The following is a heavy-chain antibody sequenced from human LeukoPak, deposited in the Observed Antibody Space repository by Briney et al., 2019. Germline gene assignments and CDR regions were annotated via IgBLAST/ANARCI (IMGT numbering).Heavy chain of an antibody. V-gene: IGHV5-51*01. CDR1: GYTFTTFW. D-gene: IGHD3-22*01. Sequence: GESLKISCKGSGYTFTTFWIGWVRQMPGKGLEWMGIIYPGDSDARYSPSFQGQVTTSADKSISTAYLQWSSLKASDTATYYCARLEGYYDTYDIWGQGTMVTVSS. CDR2: IYPGDSDA. CDR3: ARLEGYYDTYDI. J-gene: IGHJ3*02.